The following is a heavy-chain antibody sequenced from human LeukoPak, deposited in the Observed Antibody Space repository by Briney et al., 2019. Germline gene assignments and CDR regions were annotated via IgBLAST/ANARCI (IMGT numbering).Heavy chain of an antibody. CDR2: MYYSGST. J-gene: IGHJ3*02. Sequence: SETLSLTCTVSGGSISSGDYYWSWIRQPPGKGLEWIAYMYYSGSTYYNPSLKSRVTMSADTSKNQFSLKLSSVTAADTAVYYCARAVVVAATPAFDIWGQGTMVTVSS. V-gene: IGHV4-30-4*01. CDR1: GGSISSGDYY. CDR3: ARAVVVAATPAFDI. D-gene: IGHD2-15*01.